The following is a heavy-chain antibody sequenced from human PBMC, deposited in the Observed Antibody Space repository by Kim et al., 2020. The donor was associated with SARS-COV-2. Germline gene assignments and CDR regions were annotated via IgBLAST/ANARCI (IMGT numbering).Heavy chain of an antibody. D-gene: IGHD1-26*01. V-gene: IGHV4-30-4*01. CDR2: IYHSGSA. CDR1: GGSISSGDYY. CDR3: ASSITIDSGGY. J-gene: IGHJ4*02. Sequence: SETLSLTCTVSGGSISSGDYYWNWIRQPPGKGLEWLGFIYHSGSAFYNESLKSRLAMSIDTSKNQFSLKLNSVTAADTAVDYWASSITIDSGGYWGQGTL.